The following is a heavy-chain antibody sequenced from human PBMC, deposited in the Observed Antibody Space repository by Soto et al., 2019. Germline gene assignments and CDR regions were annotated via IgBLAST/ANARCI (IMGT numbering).Heavy chain of an antibody. V-gene: IGHV3-21*01. D-gene: IGHD3-22*01. CDR1: GFTFSSYS. CDR3: ARGSSGYLLGLDAFDI. CDR2: ISSSSSYI. Sequence: EVQLVESGGGLVKPGGSLRLSCAASGFTFSSYSMNWVRQAPGKGLEWVSSISSSSSYIYYADSVKGRFTISRDNAKNSLYLQMNSLRAEDTAVYYCARGSSGYLLGLDAFDIWGQGTMVTVSS. J-gene: IGHJ3*02.